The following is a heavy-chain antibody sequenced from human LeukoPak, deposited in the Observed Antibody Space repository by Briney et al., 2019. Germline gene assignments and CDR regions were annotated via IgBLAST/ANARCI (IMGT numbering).Heavy chain of an antibody. Sequence: ASVKVSCKASGYTFTSYGISWVRQAPGQGLEWMGWISAYNGNTNYAQKLQGRVTMTIDTSTSTAYMELRSLRSDDTAVYYCARDLRYSSSWTYHVGFDYWGQGTLVTVSS. CDR3: ARDLRYSSSWTYHVGFDY. D-gene: IGHD6-13*01. V-gene: IGHV1-18*01. CDR2: ISAYNGNT. CDR1: GYTFTSYG. J-gene: IGHJ4*02.